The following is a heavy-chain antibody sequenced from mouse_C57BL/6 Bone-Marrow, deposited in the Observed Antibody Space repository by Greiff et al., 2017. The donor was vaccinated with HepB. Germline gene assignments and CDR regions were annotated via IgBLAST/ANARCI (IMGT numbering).Heavy chain of an antibody. CDR2: ILPGSGST. D-gene: IGHD2-3*01. Sequence: QVQLQQSGAELMKPGASVKLSCKATGYTFTGYWIAWVKQRPGHGLEWIGEILPGSGSTNYNEKFKGKATFTEDTSSNTAYMQLSSLTTEDSTIYYCAMRWLLRLYAMDYWGQGTSVTVSS. CDR3: AMRWLLRLYAMDY. CDR1: GYTFTGYW. J-gene: IGHJ4*01. V-gene: IGHV1-9*01.